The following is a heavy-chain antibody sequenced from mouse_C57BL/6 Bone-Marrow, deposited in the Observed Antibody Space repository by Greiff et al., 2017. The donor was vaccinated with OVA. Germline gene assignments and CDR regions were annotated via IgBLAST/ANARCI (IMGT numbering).Heavy chain of an antibody. CDR1: GFTFSSYT. V-gene: IGHV5-9*01. Sequence: EVKVVESGGGLVKPGGSLKLSCAASGFTFSSYTMSWVRQTPEKRLEWVATISGGGGNTYYPDSVKGRFTISRDNAKNTLYLQMSSLRSEDTALYYCARSILFYYAMDYWGQGTSVTVSS. D-gene: IGHD1-1*02. CDR2: ISGGGGNT. CDR3: ARSILFYYAMDY. J-gene: IGHJ4*01.